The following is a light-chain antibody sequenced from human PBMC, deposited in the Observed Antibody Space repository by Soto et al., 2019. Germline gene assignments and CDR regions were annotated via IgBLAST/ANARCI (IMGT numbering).Light chain of an antibody. J-gene: IGKJ2*01. Sequence: DVVMTQSPLSLPVTLGQPASISCRSSQSLAYSDGNTYLNWFQQRPGQSPRRLIYKVSNRDSGVPDRCSGSGSGPDFTLTISRVEAEDVGVYYCMHGTHWPPYTFGQGTKLEIK. CDR2: KVS. CDR3: MHGTHWPPYT. CDR1: QSLAYSDGNTY. V-gene: IGKV2-30*01.